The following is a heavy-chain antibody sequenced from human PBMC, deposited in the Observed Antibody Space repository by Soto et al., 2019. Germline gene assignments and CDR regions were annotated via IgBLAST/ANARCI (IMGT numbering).Heavy chain of an antibody. CDR2: ISYDGSNK. CDR1: GFTFSSYG. J-gene: IGHJ5*02. CDR3: AKDSQIFGVLKGYNWFDP. D-gene: IGHD3-3*01. V-gene: IGHV3-30*18. Sequence: PGGSLRLSCAAFGFTFSSYGMHWVRQAPGKGLEWVAVISYDGSNKYYADSVKGRLTISRDNSKNTLYLQMNSLRAEDTAVYYCAKDSQIFGVLKGYNWFDPWGQGTLVTVSS.